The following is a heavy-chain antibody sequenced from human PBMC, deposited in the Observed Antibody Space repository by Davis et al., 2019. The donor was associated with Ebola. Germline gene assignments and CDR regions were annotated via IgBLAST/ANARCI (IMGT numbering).Heavy chain of an antibody. Sequence: GESLKISCTTSGFTFSTYALSWVRQAPGKGLEWVASISGNGDRTVYADSVKGRFTISRDNAKNTLYLQMNSLRAEDTAVYYCASGSSGWYYYYYGMDVWGQGTTVTVSS. CDR2: ISGNGDRT. V-gene: IGHV3-23*01. CDR1: GFTFSTYA. CDR3: ASGSSGWYYYYYGMDV. J-gene: IGHJ6*02. D-gene: IGHD6-19*01.